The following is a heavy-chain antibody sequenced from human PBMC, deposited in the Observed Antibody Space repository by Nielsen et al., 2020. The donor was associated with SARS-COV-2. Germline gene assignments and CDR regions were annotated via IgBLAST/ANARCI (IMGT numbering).Heavy chain of an antibody. CDR3: ATSSSWSLGFDY. D-gene: IGHD6-13*01. Sequence: ASVKVSCKASGYTFTGYYMHWVRQAPGQGLEWMGRINPNSGGTNYAQKFQGRVTMTRDTSISTAYMELSRLRSDDTAVYYCATSSSWSLGFDYWGQGTLVTVSS. V-gene: IGHV1-2*06. CDR1: GYTFTGYY. CDR2: INPNSGGT. J-gene: IGHJ4*02.